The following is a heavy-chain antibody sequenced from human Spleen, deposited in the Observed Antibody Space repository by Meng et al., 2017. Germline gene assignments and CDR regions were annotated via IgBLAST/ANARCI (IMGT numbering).Heavy chain of an antibody. D-gene: IGHD6-19*01. CDR3: VRSSGWVRTGFDP. J-gene: IGHJ5*02. CDR1: GGSISTSGYY. CDR2: IGHSGIT. Sequence: HPQLQESGPGLVNPSGARSLTCSVSGGSISTSGYYWGWIRQPPGKGLEWIGSIGHSGITYYTPSLKSRVTVSIDTSKSQFSLKLTSVTAADTAVYYCVRSSGWVRTGFDPWGQGTLVTVSS. V-gene: IGHV4-39*01.